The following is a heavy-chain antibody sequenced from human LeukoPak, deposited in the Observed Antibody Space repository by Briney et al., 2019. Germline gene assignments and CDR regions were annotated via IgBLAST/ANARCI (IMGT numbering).Heavy chain of an antibody. D-gene: IGHD6-13*01. Sequence: SETLSLTCTVSGGSISSGGYYWSWIRQHPGKGLEWIGYIYYSGSTYYNPSLKSRVTISVGTSKNQFSLKLSSVTAADTAVYYCARQQGIAAAGTVYSGYFDYWGQGTLVTVSS. CDR1: GGSISSGGYY. J-gene: IGHJ4*02. V-gene: IGHV4-31*03. CDR2: IYYSGST. CDR3: ARQQGIAAAGTVYSGYFDY.